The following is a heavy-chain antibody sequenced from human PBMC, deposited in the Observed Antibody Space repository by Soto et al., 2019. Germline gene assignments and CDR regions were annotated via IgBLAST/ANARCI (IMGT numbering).Heavy chain of an antibody. Sequence: SETLSLTCAVSGASISGSYYYWAWLRHSPGKGPEWIGSVFYTGFTSYNPSLESRVSVSVDTSKSQFSLKLSAVTAADTTVYYCATSQKGYNWNYFDHWGQGALVTVSS. CDR2: VFYTGFT. J-gene: IGHJ4*02. CDR1: GASISGSYYY. CDR3: ATSQKGYNWNYFDH. D-gene: IGHD1-20*01. V-gene: IGHV4-39*01.